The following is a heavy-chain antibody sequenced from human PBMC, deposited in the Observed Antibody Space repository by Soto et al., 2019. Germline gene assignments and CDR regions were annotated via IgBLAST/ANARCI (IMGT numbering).Heavy chain of an antibody. CDR2: IIPILRSA. D-gene: IGHD1-26*01. Sequence: QVQLVQSGAEVKKPGSSVKVSCKATGGTLISNAISWVRQAPGQGLEWMGGIIPILRSANYAQKFQDRVTMTADETTTTTYMELNSLRSEDAAVYYCASRERVDAFDIWGQGTMVTVSS. V-gene: IGHV1-69*01. J-gene: IGHJ3*02. CDR3: ASRERVDAFDI. CDR1: GGTLISNA.